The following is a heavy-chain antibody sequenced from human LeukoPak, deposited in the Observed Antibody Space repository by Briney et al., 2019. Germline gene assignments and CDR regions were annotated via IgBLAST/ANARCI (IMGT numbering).Heavy chain of an antibody. D-gene: IGHD3-22*01. CDR3: ARDGSSGYYREY. V-gene: IGHV3-48*03. CDR2: ISSSGSTM. CDR1: GFTFSSYE. Sequence: GGSLRLSCAASGFTFSSYEMNWVRQAPGKGLEWVSYISSSGSTMYYADSVKGRFTISRDNAKNSLYLQMNSLRAEETAVYYCARDGSSGYYREYWGQGTLVTVSS. J-gene: IGHJ4*02.